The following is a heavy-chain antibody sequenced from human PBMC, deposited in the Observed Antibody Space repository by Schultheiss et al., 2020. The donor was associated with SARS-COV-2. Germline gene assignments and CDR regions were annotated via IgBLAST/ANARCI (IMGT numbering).Heavy chain of an antibody. V-gene: IGHV4-59*12. CDR3: ASVPNSNWNDGY. CDR1: GGSISSYY. D-gene: IGHD1-20*01. CDR2: IYYSGST. Sequence: SETLSLTCAVSGGSISSYYWSWIRQPPGKGLEWIGYIYYSGSTNYNPSLKSRVTISVDTSKNQFSLKLSSVTAADTAVYYCASVPNSNWNDGYWGQGTLVTVSS. J-gene: IGHJ4*02.